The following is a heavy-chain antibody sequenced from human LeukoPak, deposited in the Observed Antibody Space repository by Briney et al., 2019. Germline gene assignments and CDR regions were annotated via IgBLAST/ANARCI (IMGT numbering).Heavy chain of an antibody. V-gene: IGHV1-2*02. J-gene: IGHJ4*02. CDR1: GYTFTGYY. CDR2: INPNSGGT. D-gene: IGHD3-3*01. CDR3: ARDLAYDFWSGYSSDY. Sequence: GASVKVSCKASGYTFTGYYIHWVRQAPGQGLEWMGWINPNSGGTNYAQKFQGRVTMTRDTSISTAYMELSRLRSDDTAVYYCARDLAYDFWSGYSSDYWGQGTLVTVSS.